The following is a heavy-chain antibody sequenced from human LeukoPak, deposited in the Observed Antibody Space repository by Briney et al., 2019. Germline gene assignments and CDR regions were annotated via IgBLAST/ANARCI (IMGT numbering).Heavy chain of an antibody. J-gene: IGHJ5*02. CDR3: ARGGSLYSSSLYRGRPFDP. CDR2: INHSGST. Sequence: PSETLSLTCAVYGGSFSGYYWSWIRQPPGKGLEWIGEINHSGSTNYNPSLKSRVTISVDTSKNQFSLKLSSVTAADTAVYYCARGGSLYSSSLYRGRPFDPWGQGTLVTVSS. D-gene: IGHD6-13*01. V-gene: IGHV4-34*01. CDR1: GGSFSGYY.